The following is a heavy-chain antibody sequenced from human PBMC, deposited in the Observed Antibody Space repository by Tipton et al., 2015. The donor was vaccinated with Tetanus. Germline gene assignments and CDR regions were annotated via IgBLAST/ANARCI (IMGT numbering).Heavy chain of an antibody. CDR3: ARDLVPDY. CDR2: IYYSGST. D-gene: IGHD2-8*02. CDR1: GGSIGFYY. J-gene: IGHJ4*02. Sequence: TLSLTCTVSGGSIGFYYWNWIRQPPGKGPEWIGFIYYSGSTSYNPSLKSRVRISLDTSKNKLSLRLNSVTAADTAVYYCARDLVPDYWGQGILVTVSS. V-gene: IGHV4-59*01.